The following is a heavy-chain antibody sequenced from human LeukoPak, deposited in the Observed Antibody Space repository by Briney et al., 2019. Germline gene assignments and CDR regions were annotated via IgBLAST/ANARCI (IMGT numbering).Heavy chain of an antibody. CDR2: ISWNSGSI. J-gene: IGHJ4*02. CDR3: AKDLRQRGTSMAYFDY. V-gene: IGHV3-9*03. CDR1: GFTFDDYA. Sequence: PGGSLRLSCAASGFTFDDYAMHWVRQAPGKGLEWVSGISWNSGSIGYADSVKGRFTISRDSAKNSLYLQMNSLRAEDMALYYCAKDLRQRGTSMAYFDYWGQGTLVTVSS. D-gene: IGHD1-1*01.